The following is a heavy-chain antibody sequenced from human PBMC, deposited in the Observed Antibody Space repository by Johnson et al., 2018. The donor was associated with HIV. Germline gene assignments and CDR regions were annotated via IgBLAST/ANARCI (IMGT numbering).Heavy chain of an antibody. CDR1: GLTFSHYP. CDR3: ASEIVYDILTGAFDI. J-gene: IGHJ3*02. CDR2: ISYDGSNK. D-gene: IGHD3-9*01. V-gene: IGHV3-30*04. Sequence: HVQLVESGGGVVQPGTSLRLSCAASGLTFSHYPMHWVRQAPGKGLEWVAVISYDGSNKYYADSVKGRFTISRDNSKNTLYLQMNSLRVEDTAVYYCASEIVYDILTGAFDIWGQGTMVTVSS.